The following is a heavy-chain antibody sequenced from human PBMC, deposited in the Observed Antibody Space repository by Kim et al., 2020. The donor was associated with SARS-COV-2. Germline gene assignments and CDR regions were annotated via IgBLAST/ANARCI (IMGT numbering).Heavy chain of an antibody. D-gene: IGHD3-3*01. Sequence: SETLSLTCTVSGGSISSYYWSWIRQPPGKGLEWIGYIYYSGSTNYNPSLKSRVTISVDTSKNQFSLKLSSVTAADTAVYYCARGTVLRFLEWLPTFFDYWGQGTLVTVSS. CDR2: IYYSGST. J-gene: IGHJ4*02. V-gene: IGHV4-59*01. CDR1: GGSISSYY. CDR3: ARGTVLRFLEWLPTFFDY.